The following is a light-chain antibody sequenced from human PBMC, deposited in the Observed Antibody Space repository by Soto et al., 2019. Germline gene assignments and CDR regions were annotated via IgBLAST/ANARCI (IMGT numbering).Light chain of an antibody. V-gene: IGKV1-39*01. CDR2: AAS. J-gene: IGKJ2*01. CDR3: QQSYSTPYS. CDR1: QSISSY. Sequence: DIQMTQSPSSLSASVGDRVTITCRASQSISSYLNWYQQKPGKAPKLLIYAASSLQSGVLSSFSGSGSGTDFTITISCLEPEDFATYYCQQSYSTPYSFGQGTKMDIK.